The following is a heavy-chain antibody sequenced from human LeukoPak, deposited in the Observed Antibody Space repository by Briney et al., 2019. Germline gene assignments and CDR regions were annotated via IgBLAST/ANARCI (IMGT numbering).Heavy chain of an antibody. V-gene: IGHV3-33*01. CDR2: TWYDGTNK. Sequence: GESVRLSCAACGFTLSSYAMHWVRQAPGKGLEWVAVTWYDGTNKYYADSVKGRFTISSDNSKSMLYLQMNSLRDEDTAVYYCARGWGSVDYWGQGTLVTVSS. CDR1: GFTLSSYA. J-gene: IGHJ4*02. CDR3: ARGWGSVDY. D-gene: IGHD7-27*01.